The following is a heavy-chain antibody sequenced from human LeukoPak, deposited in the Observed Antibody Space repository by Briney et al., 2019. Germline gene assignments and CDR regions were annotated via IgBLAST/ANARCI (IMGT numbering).Heavy chain of an antibody. V-gene: IGHV3-74*01. Sequence: GGSLRLSCAASGFTFSSYWMHWVRRAPGKGLVWVSRINSDGSSTSYADSVKGRFTISRDNAKNTLYLQMNSLRAEDTAVYYCAREVRRIAPDYWGQGTLVTVSS. D-gene: IGHD6-6*01. CDR2: INSDGSST. CDR3: AREVRRIAPDY. J-gene: IGHJ4*02. CDR1: GFTFSSYW.